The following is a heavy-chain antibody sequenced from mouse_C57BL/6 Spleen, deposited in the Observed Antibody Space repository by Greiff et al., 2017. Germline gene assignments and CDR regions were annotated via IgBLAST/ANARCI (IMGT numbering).Heavy chain of an antibody. D-gene: IGHD1-1*01. CDR3: ARRDTTVVPFAY. Sequence: QVQLQQPGAELVKPGASVKLSCKASGYTFTSYWMHWVKQRPGRGLEWIGRIDPNSGGTTYNEKFKSKATLTVDKPSSTAYMQLSSLTSEDSAVYYCARRDTTVVPFAYWGQGTLVTVSA. CDR2: IDPNSGGT. CDR1: GYTFTSYW. V-gene: IGHV1-72*01. J-gene: IGHJ3*01.